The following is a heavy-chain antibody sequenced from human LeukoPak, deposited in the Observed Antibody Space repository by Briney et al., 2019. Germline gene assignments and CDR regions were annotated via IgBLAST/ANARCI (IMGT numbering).Heavy chain of an antibody. J-gene: IGHJ5*02. CDR1: GFSFSIYV. Sequence: PEGSLRLSCAASGFSFSIYVMSWVRQAPGKGLEWISYISGTSNTIYYADSMKGRFTISRDNAKTSLYLQMNSLRADDTAVYYCARRYSGYDLLLNWFDPWGQGTLVTVPS. CDR2: ISGTSNTI. CDR3: ARRYSGYDLLLNWFDP. D-gene: IGHD5-12*01. V-gene: IGHV3-48*04.